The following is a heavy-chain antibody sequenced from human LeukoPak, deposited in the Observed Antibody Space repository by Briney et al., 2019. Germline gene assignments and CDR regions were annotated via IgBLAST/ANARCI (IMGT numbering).Heavy chain of an antibody. D-gene: IGHD6-13*01. V-gene: IGHV3-7*03. CDR1: GFTFGGYG. Sequence: QSGGSLRLSCTASGFTFGGYGVSWFRRAPGKGLEWVASIKQDGSEKYYVDSVKGRFTISRDNAKNSLYLQMNSLRAEDTAVYYCARDGPAAGLYFDYWGQGTLVTVSS. J-gene: IGHJ4*02. CDR2: IKQDGSEK. CDR3: ARDGPAAGLYFDY.